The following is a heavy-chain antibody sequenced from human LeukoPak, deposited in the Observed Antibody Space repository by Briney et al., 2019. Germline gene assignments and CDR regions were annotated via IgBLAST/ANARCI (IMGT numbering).Heavy chain of an antibody. Sequence: RSSETLSLTCAVYGGSFSGYYWSWIRQPPGKGLEWIGEINHSGSTNYNPSLKSRVTISVDTSKNQFSLKLSSVTAADTAVYYCARGNVVVVTAIRPYYYCYMDVWGKGTTVTVSS. CDR1: GGSFSGYY. CDR3: ARGNVVVVTAIRPYYYCYMDV. CDR2: INHSGST. J-gene: IGHJ6*03. D-gene: IGHD2-21*02. V-gene: IGHV4-34*01.